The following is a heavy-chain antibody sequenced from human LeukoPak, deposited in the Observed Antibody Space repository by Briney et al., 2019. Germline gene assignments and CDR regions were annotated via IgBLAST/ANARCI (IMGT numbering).Heavy chain of an antibody. J-gene: IGHJ4*02. D-gene: IGHD2-15*01. V-gene: IGHV3-30*03. Sequence: GGSLRLSCAASGFTFSSYGMHWVRQAPGKGLEWVAVISYDGRNIHYPDSVKGRFTISRDISTDTLWLQMDSLRTEDTAVYYCARDQGGTRLSDYFDYWGQGTLVTVSS. CDR3: ARDQGGTRLSDYFDY. CDR2: ISYDGRNI. CDR1: GFTFSSYG.